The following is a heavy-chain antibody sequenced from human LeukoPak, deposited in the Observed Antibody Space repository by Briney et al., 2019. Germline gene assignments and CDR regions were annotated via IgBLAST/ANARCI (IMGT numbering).Heavy chain of an antibody. CDR1: GFIFSSYS. Sequence: PGGSLRLSCAASGFIFSSYSMNWVRQAPGKGLEWVSSISSSSNYIYYADSVKGRFTISRDNAKNSLYLQMNSLRAEDTALYYCARGGIAAAGRYYYYMDVWGKGTTVTISS. J-gene: IGHJ6*03. CDR3: ARGGIAAAGRYYYYMDV. CDR2: ISSSSNYI. V-gene: IGHV3-21*04. D-gene: IGHD6-13*01.